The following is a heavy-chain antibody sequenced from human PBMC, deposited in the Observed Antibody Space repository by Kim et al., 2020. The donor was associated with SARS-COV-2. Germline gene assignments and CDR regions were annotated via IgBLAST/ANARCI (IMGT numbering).Heavy chain of an antibody. Sequence: GGSLRLSCAASGFTFDDYAMHWVRQAPGKGLEWVSGIIWNSGRIGYADSVKGRFTISRDNAKNSLYLQMNSLRAEDTALYYCAKVIYSGSYRDAFDIWGQGTMVTVSS. J-gene: IGHJ3*02. D-gene: IGHD1-26*01. CDR1: GFTFDDYA. V-gene: IGHV3-9*01. CDR2: IIWNSGRI. CDR3: AKVIYSGSYRDAFDI.